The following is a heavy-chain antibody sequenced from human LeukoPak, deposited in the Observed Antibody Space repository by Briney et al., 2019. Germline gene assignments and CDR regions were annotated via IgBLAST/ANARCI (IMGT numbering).Heavy chain of an antibody. V-gene: IGHV4-30-2*01. CDR1: GGSISSGDYY. CDR2: IYHSGST. Sequence: SETLSLTCTVSGGSISSGDYYWSWIRQPPGKGLEWIGYIYHSGSTYYNPSLKSRVTISVDRSKNQFSLKLSSVTAADTAVYYCARAATVKNWFDPWGQGTLVTVSS. CDR3: ARAATVKNWFDP. D-gene: IGHD4-17*01. J-gene: IGHJ5*02.